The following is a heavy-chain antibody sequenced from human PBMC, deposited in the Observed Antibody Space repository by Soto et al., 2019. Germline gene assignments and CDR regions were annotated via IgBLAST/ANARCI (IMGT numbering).Heavy chain of an antibody. J-gene: IGHJ4*02. Sequence: HPGGSLRLSCAASGFTFDDYAMHWVRQAPGKGLEWVSGISWNSGSIGYADSVKGRFTISRDNAKNSLYLQMNSLRAEDTALYYCAKGIHVGAHSYYFDYWGQGTLVTVSS. CDR3: AKGIHVGAHSYYFDY. CDR2: ISWNSGSI. V-gene: IGHV3-9*01. CDR1: GFTFDDYA. D-gene: IGHD1-26*01.